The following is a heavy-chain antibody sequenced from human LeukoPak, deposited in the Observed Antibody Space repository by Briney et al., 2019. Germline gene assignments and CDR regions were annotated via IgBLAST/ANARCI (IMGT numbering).Heavy chain of an antibody. CDR3: AKGHNHDTWNPFDY. Sequence: QPGGALRLSCVASGFSFSTYGMSWVRQAPGKGLEWVSTISGSGAKTNYADSVKGRFTISRDYSKSTLYVQMNSLRVEDTAVYYCAKGHNHDTWNPFDYWGQGTLVTVSS. CDR2: ISGSGAKT. D-gene: IGHD3-3*01. J-gene: IGHJ4*02. CDR1: GFSFSTYG. V-gene: IGHV3-23*01.